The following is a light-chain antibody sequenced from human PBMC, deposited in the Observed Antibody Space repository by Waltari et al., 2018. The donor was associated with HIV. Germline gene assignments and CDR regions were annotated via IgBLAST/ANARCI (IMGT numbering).Light chain of an antibody. V-gene: IGLV3-10*01. Sequence: SYELTQPPSVSVSPGQTARITCSGDALPKKFAYWYQQKSGQAPVLVIYEDSKRPSGIPQRCSGSSSGTMATLTISGAQVADEADYYCYSTDNSGTHIRVFGGGTKLTVL. CDR3: YSTDNSGTHIRV. CDR1: ALPKKF. CDR2: EDS. J-gene: IGLJ2*01.